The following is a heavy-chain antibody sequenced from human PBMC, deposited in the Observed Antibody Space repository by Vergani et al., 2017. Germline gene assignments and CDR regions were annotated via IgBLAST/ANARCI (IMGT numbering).Heavy chain of an antibody. CDR2: IYTSGST. Sequence: QVQLQESGPGLVKPSQTLSLTCTVSGGSISSGSYYWSWIRQPAGKGLEWIGRIYTSGSTNYNPSLKSRVTISVDTSKNQFSLKLSSVTAADTAVYYCARDRDYYYGMDVWAKGPRSPSP. J-gene: IGHJ6*02. CDR1: GGSISSGSYY. CDR3: ARDRDYYYGMDV. V-gene: IGHV4-61*02.